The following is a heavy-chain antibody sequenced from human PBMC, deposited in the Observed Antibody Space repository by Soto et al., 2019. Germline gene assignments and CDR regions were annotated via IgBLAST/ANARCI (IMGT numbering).Heavy chain of an antibody. Sequence: GGSLRLSCAASGFTFSSYGMSWVRQAPGKGLEWVASISYDGNNKYYGDSVKGRFTISRDNSKNTVFLQMNSLGPEDTAVYYCAKSRVVVTAALFDYWGRGTLVTVSS. V-gene: IGHV3-30*18. CDR1: GFTFSSYG. CDR3: AKSRVVVTAALFDY. D-gene: IGHD2-21*02. CDR2: ISYDGNNK. J-gene: IGHJ4*02.